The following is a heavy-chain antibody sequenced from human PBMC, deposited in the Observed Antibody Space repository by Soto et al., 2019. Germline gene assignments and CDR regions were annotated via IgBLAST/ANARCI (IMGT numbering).Heavy chain of an antibody. CDR1: GDAFTNYI. V-gene: IGHV1-69*13. CDR3: ARGRDQPPVELYFDS. Sequence: PVKVSCKASGDAFTNYIFDWVRQAPGQGLEWMGGIIPMFGTPKYAQTFQGRVTISADVSTGTAYLELTSLRFDDTAVYYCARGRDQPPVELYFDSWGEGTRVTVSS. D-gene: IGHD2-2*01. J-gene: IGHJ4*02. CDR2: IIPMFGTP.